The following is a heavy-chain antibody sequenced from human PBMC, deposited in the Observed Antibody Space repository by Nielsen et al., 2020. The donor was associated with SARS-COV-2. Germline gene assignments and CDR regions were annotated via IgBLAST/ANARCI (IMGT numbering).Heavy chain of an antibody. Sequence: GESLKISCAASGFTFSNAWMSWIRQAPGKGLEWVSYISSSGSTIYYADSVKGRFTISRDNAKNSLYLQMNSLRAEDTAVYYCARGVAGSFDYWGQGTLVTVSS. CDR3: ARGVAGSFDY. CDR1: GFTFSNAW. J-gene: IGHJ4*02. V-gene: IGHV3-11*04. CDR2: ISSSGSTI. D-gene: IGHD6-19*01.